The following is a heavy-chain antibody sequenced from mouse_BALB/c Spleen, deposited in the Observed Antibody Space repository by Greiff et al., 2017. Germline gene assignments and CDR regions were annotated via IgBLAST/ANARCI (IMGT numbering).Heavy chain of an antibody. CDR2: IYPGNVNT. Sequence: VQLQQSGPELVKPGASVRISCKASGYTFTSYYIHWVKQRPGQGLEWIGWIYPGNVNTKYNKKFKGKATLTADKSSSTAYMQLSSLTSEDSAVYFCARTTTATYYAMDYWGQGTSVTVSS. J-gene: IGHJ4*01. V-gene: IGHV1S56*01. CDR1: GYTFTSYY. D-gene: IGHD1-2*01. CDR3: ARTTTATYYAMDY.